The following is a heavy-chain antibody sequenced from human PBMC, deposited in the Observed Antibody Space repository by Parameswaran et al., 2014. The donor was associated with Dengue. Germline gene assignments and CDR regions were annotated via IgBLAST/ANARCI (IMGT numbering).Heavy chain of an antibody. CDR2: ISSSSSYT. D-gene: IGHD3-9*01. J-gene: IGHJ4*02. V-gene: IGHV3-11*06. CDR3: ARGHYDILTGSFDY. Sequence: VRQAPGKGLEWVSYISSSSSYTNYADSVKGRFTISRDNAKNSLYLQMSSLRAEDTAVYYCARGHYDILTGSFDYWGQGTLVTVSS.